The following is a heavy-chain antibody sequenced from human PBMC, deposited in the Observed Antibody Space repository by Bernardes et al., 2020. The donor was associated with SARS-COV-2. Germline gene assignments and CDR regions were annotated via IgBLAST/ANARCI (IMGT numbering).Heavy chain of an antibody. Sequence: ASVKVSCKASGYPFTGYYIHWVRQAPGQGLEWMGWINPKSGGTNYAQRFQGRVTMTRDTSISTAYMELSRLRSDDTAVYYCAVPPTNYDRYGMDVWGRGTTVTVSS. CDR1: GYPFTGYY. CDR3: AVPPTNYDRYGMDV. D-gene: IGHD3-22*01. J-gene: IGHJ6*02. CDR2: INPKSGGT. V-gene: IGHV1-2*02.